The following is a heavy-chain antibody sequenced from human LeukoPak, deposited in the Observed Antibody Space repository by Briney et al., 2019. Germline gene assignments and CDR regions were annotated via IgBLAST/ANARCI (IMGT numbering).Heavy chain of an antibody. V-gene: IGHV1-69*01. Sequence: SVKVSCKASGGTFSSYAISWVRQAPGQGLEWMGGIIPIFGTANYAQKFQGRVTITADESTSTAYMELSSLRSEDTAVYYCARGSRRHYDGSGYYFGEFDFWGQGILVTVSS. CDR1: GGTFSSYA. J-gene: IGHJ4*02. CDR2: IIPIFGTA. CDR3: ARGSRRHYDGSGYYFGEFDF. D-gene: IGHD3-22*01.